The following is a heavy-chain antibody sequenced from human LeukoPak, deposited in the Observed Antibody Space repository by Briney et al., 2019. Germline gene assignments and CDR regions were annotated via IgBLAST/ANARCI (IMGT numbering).Heavy chain of an antibody. CDR3: ARVGLLWFGASFDY. Sequence: ASVKVSCKASGYTFTSYGISWVRQAPGQGLEWMGIINPSGGSTSYAQKFQGRVTMTRDMSTSTVYMELSSLRSEDTAVYYCARVGLLWFGASFDYWGQGTLVTVSS. CDR1: GYTFTSYG. J-gene: IGHJ4*02. CDR2: INPSGGST. D-gene: IGHD3-10*01. V-gene: IGHV1-46*01.